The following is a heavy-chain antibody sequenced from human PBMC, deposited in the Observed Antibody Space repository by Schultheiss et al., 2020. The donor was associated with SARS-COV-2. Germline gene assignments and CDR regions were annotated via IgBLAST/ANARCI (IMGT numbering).Heavy chain of an antibody. V-gene: IGHV4-61*05. CDR1: GATINSGSYY. J-gene: IGHJ6*02. CDR3: ARGGTLYSSSLYYYYGMDV. Sequence: SETLSLTCTVSGATINSGSYYWSWIRQPPGKGLEWIGYIYYSGSTNYNPSLKSRVTISVDKSKNQFSLKLSSVTAADTAVYYCARGGTLYSSSLYYYYGMDVWGQGTTVTVSS. CDR2: IYYSGST. D-gene: IGHD6-6*01.